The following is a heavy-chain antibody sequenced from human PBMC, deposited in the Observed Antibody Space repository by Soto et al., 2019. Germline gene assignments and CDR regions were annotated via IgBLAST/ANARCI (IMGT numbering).Heavy chain of an antibody. D-gene: IGHD6-19*01. Sequence: QVQLVESGGGVVQPGRSLGLSCAASGFTFSSYGMHWVRQAPGKGLEWVAVISYDGSNKYYADSVKGRFTISRDNSKNTLYLQMNSLRAEDTAVYYCAKDTIAVAPTFDYWGQGTLVTVSS. J-gene: IGHJ4*02. V-gene: IGHV3-30*18. CDR2: ISYDGSNK. CDR1: GFTFSSYG. CDR3: AKDTIAVAPTFDY.